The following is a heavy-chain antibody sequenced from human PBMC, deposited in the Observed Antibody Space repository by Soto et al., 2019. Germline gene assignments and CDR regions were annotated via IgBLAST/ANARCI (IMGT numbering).Heavy chain of an antibody. CDR1: GFTFSSYG. CDR2: IWYDVSNK. D-gene: IGHD3-3*01. CDR3: ARAGDFWRGYRLGIGY. J-gene: IGHJ4*02. V-gene: IGHV3-33*01. Sequence: RGSVRLSCAASGFTFSSYGMHWVRQAPGKGLEWVAVIWYDVSNKYYADSVKGRFTISRDNSKNTLYLQMNSLRAEDTAVYYCARAGDFWRGYRLGIGYSGQGTLVTVSS.